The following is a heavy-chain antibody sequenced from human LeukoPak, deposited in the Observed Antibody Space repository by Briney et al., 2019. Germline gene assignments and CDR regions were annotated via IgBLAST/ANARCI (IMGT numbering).Heavy chain of an antibody. D-gene: IGHD1-26*01. J-gene: IGHJ4*02. CDR3: ARDDSGSYYFDY. V-gene: IGHV1-69*13. Sequence: SVKVSRKASGGTFSSYAISWVRQAPGQGLEWMGGIIPIFGTANYAQKFQGRVTITADESTSTAYMELSSLRSEDTAVYYCARDDSGSYYFDYWGQGTLVTVSS. CDR2: IIPIFGTA. CDR1: GGTFSSYA.